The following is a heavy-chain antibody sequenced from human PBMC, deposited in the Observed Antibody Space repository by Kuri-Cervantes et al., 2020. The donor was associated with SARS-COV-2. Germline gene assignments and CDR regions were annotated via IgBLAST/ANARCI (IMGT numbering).Heavy chain of an antibody. CDR1: GGSFSGYY. D-gene: IGHD2-21*01. CDR2: INHSGST. V-gene: IGHV4-34*01. J-gene: IGHJ4*02. Sequence: ESLKISCAVYGGSFSGYYWSWIRQPPGKGLEWIGEINHSGSTNYNPSLKSRVTISVDTSKNQYSLRLNSVTAADTAIYYCARDLWGGDYWGQGILVTVSS. CDR3: ARDLWGGDY.